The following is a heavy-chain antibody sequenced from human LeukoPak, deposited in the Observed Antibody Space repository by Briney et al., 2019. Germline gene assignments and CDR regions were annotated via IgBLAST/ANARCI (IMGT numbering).Heavy chain of an antibody. CDR1: GGSISSYY. CDR2: IYYSGST. D-gene: IGHD3-16*02. V-gene: IGHV4-59*01. CDR3: ARGRYTLDY. Sequence: PSETLSLTCTVSGGSISSYYWSWIRQPPGKGLEWIGYIYYSGSTNYNPSLKSRVTISVDTSKNQFSLKLSSVTAADTAVYYCARGRYTLDYWGQGTLVTVSS. J-gene: IGHJ4*02.